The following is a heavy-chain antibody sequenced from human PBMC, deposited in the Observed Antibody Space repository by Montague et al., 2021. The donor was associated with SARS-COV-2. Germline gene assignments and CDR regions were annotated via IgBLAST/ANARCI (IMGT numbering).Heavy chain of an antibody. Sequence: SETLSLTCTVSGASMSGYHWSWIRQPAGKALEWIGRIYSSGDTTYNPSLKSRLTMSVDTSERQFSLKMTSVSAADTAIYYCARGSAYYYHPFDYWGHGNLVTVSS. CDR2: IYSSGDT. CDR3: ARGSAYYYHPFDY. CDR1: GASMSGYH. D-gene: IGHD2/OR15-2a*01. V-gene: IGHV4-4*07. J-gene: IGHJ4*01.